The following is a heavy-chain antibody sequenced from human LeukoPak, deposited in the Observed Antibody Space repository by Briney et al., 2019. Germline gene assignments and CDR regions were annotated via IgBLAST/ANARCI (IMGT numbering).Heavy chain of an antibody. CDR3: ASAATPRSSFDY. J-gene: IGHJ4*02. D-gene: IGHD2-2*02. CDR2: IYYSGST. CDR1: GGSISSYY. Sequence: PSETLSLTCTVSGGSISSYYWSWIRQPPGKGLEWIGYIYYSGSTNYNPSLKSRVTISVDTSKNQFSLKLSSVTAADTAVYYCASAATPRSSFDYWGQGTLATVSS. V-gene: IGHV4-59*08.